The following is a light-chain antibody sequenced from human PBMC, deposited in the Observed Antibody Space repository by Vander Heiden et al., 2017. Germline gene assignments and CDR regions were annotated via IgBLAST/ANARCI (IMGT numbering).Light chain of an antibody. CDR2: DAS. Sequence: DIVLTQSPATLSLSPGERATLSCRASQSVSSYLAWYQQKPGQAPRLLIYDASNRATGIPARFSGSGSGTDFTLTISSREPEDFAVYYCQQRSNWPPYTFGQRTKLEIK. J-gene: IGKJ2*01. CDR3: QQRSNWPPYT. CDR1: QSVSSY. V-gene: IGKV3-11*01.